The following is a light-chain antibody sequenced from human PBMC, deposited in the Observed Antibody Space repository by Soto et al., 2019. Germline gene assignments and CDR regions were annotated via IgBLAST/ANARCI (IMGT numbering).Light chain of an antibody. CDR1: SSDVGTYNY. J-gene: IGLJ2*01. V-gene: IGLV2-11*01. CDR3: CSFAGRLHVV. Sequence: QSALTQPRSVSGSPGQSVTFSCTGTSSDVGTYNYVSWYQQHPGKAPKLMIYDVSKRPSGVPDRFSGSKSGNTASLTISGLQAEDEADYYCCSFAGRLHVVFGGGTKLTVL. CDR2: DVS.